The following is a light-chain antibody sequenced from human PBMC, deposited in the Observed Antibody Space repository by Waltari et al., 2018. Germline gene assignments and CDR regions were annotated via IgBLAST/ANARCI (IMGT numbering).Light chain of an antibody. CDR3: NSRDSSGSVV. CDR1: SLRSYY. V-gene: IGLV3-19*01. J-gene: IGLJ2*01. Sequence: SSELTQDPAVSVALGQTVRITCQGDSLRSYYASWYQQKPGQAPVLVIYGKTNRPSGIPVRFSGSSSGNTASLTITGAQAEDEADYYCNSRDSSGSVVFGGGTKLTVL. CDR2: GKT.